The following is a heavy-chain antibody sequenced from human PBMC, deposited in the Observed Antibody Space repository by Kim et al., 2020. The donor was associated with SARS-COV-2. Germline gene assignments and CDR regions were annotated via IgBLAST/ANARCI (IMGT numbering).Heavy chain of an antibody. CDR2: ISHDGIT. J-gene: IGHJ4*02. CDR1: GFTFNNYG. D-gene: IGHD3-10*01. Sequence: GGSLRLSCAASGFTFNNYGMTWVRQAPGKGLEWVSSISHDGITYYAEFVKGRFTISRDNSKNVLSLQMNSLRVEDTAVYYCGSYHEAGSHFTYGGQGTL. CDR3: GSYHEAGSHFTY. V-gene: IGHV3-23*01.